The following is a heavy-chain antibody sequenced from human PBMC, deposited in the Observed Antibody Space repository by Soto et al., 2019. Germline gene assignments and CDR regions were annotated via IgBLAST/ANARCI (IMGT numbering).Heavy chain of an antibody. CDR1: GFTFSSYS. CDR2: ISSSSSTI. CDR3: AKDAKMATIQLIYYYGMDV. D-gene: IGHD5-12*01. J-gene: IGHJ6*02. Sequence: PGGSLRLSCAASGFTFSSYSMNWVRQAPGKGLEWVSYISSSSSTIYYADSVKGRFTISRDNSKNTLYLQMNSLRAEDTAVYYCAKDAKMATIQLIYYYGMDVWGQGTTVTVSS. V-gene: IGHV3-48*01.